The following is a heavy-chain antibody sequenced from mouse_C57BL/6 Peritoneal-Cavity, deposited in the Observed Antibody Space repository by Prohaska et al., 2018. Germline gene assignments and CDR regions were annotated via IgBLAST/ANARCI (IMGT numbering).Heavy chain of an antibody. CDR3: TKQCYHRKVDGLTIVRRVSVSFD. V-gene: IGHV11-2*01. J-gene: IGHJ2*01. Sequence: EVQLLETDGGLVQPGGSRGLSCEGSGLTYSGFRMRWVRQTPGKTLEWIGDINSDGSAINYAPSIKDRFTIFRDNDKSRLYLQMSKVRLLDTATYFRTKQCYHRKVDGLTIVRRVSVSFD. D-gene: IGHD6-1*01. CDR2: INSDGSAI. CDR1: GLTYSGFR.